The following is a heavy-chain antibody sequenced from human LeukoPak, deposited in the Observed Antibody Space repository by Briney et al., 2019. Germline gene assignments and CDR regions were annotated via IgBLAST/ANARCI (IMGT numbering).Heavy chain of an antibody. J-gene: IGHJ4*02. Sequence: SQTLSLTCAISGGSISSGGYSWSWIRQPPGKGLEWIGYIYHSGSTYYNPSLKSRVTISVDRSKNQFSLKLSSVTAADTAVYYCARGESSGYYSPSNWGQGTLVTVSS. V-gene: IGHV4-30-2*01. CDR3: ARGESSGYYSPSN. CDR2: IYHSGST. CDR1: GGSISSGGYS. D-gene: IGHD3-22*01.